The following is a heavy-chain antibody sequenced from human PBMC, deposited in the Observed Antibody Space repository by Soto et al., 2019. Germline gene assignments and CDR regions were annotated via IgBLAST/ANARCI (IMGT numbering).Heavy chain of an antibody. Sequence: PGGSLRLSCAASGFTFSSYAMHWVRQAPGKGLEWVAVISYDGSNKYYADSVKGRFTISRDNSKNTLYLQMNSLRAEDTAVYYCARVVGGWQALDYWGQGTLVTVSS. V-gene: IGHV3-30-3*01. CDR3: ARVVGGWQALDY. CDR1: GFTFSSYA. J-gene: IGHJ4*02. D-gene: IGHD6-19*01. CDR2: ISYDGSNK.